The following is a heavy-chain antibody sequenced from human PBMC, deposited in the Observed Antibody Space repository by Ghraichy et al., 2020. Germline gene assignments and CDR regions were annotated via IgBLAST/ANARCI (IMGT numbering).Heavy chain of an antibody. Sequence: ETLSLTRVGSGFTFSSYSMNWVRQAPGKGLEWVSYITSSSRFISYADSVKGRFTVSRDTAQKSLYLQMKNLRDEDTAVYYCARGSRVVRYYYYDGMDVWGQGTTVTVSS. CDR3: ARGSRVVRYYYYDGMDV. V-gene: IGHV3-48*02. J-gene: IGHJ6*02. D-gene: IGHD2-21*01. CDR2: ITSSSRFI. CDR1: GFTFSSYS.